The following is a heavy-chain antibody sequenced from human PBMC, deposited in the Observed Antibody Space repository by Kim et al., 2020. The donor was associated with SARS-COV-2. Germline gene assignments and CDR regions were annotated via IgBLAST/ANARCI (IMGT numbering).Heavy chain of an antibody. CDR3: ARARILFDHPPPQGRYSSSSISPFYYGMDV. Sequence: GGSLRLSCAASGFTFSDYYMSWIRQAPGKGLEWVSYISSSSSYTNYADSVKGRFTISRDNAKNSLYLQMNSLRAEDTAVYYCARARILFDHPPPQGRYSSSSISPFYYGMDVWGQGTTVTVSS. V-gene: IGHV3-11*05. J-gene: IGHJ6*02. CDR1: GFTFSDYY. D-gene: IGHD6-6*01. CDR2: ISSSSSYT.